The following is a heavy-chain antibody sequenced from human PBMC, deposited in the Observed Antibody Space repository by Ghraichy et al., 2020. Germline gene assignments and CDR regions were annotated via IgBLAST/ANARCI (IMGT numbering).Heavy chain of an antibody. CDR1: GFTFSNYA. V-gene: IGHV3-23*01. J-gene: IGHJ4*02. D-gene: IGHD6-19*01. Sequence: GGSLRLSCAASGFTFSNYAMSWVHQAPGKGLEWVSSVSGSGDSTYYADSVKGRFTISRDNSQNTLYLQMNSLRAEDTAVYYCAKAHYSSGWRYYFDYWGQGTLVTVSS. CDR3: AKAHYSSGWRYYFDY. CDR2: VSGSGDST.